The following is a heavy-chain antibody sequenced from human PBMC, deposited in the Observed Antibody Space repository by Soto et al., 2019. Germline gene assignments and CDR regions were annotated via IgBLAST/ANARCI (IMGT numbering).Heavy chain of an antibody. J-gene: IGHJ1*01. D-gene: IGHD4-4*01. Sequence: GGSLRLSCAASGFTFSSYSMNWVRQAPGKGLGWVSSISSSSSYIYYADSVKGRFTISRDNAKNSLYLQMNSLRAEDTAVYYCARAPVATVTTSEYFQHWGQGTLVTVSS. V-gene: IGHV3-21*01. CDR1: GFTFSSYS. CDR2: ISSSSSYI. CDR3: ARAPVATVTTSEYFQH.